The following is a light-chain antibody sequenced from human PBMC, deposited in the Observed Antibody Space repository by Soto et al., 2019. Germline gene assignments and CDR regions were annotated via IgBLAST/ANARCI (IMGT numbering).Light chain of an antibody. CDR1: QTISSW. CDR2: KAS. CDR3: QQYHHWPPIT. V-gene: IGKV1-5*03. Sequence: DIQITQSPSTLSGSVGDRVTITCRASQTISSWLAWYQQKPGKAPKLLIYKASTLKSGVPSRFSGSGSGTDFTFTISSLQSEDFAVYYCQQYHHWPPITFGQGTRLEIK. J-gene: IGKJ5*01.